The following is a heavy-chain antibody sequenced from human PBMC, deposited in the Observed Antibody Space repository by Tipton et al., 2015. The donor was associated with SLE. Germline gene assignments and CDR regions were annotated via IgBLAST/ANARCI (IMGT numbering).Heavy chain of an antibody. CDR1: GGSVSSRTYS. CDR2: IYHTGST. Sequence: TLSLTCEVSGGSVSSRTYSWGWIRQPPGKGLEWIGYIYHTGSTYYNPSLKSRVTISVDKSKNHFSLKLTSVTAADTAVYYCARSHLEWVHVFDSWGQGTLVTVAS. CDR3: ARSHLEWVHVFDS. J-gene: IGHJ4*02. V-gene: IGHV4-30-2*01. D-gene: IGHD3-3*01.